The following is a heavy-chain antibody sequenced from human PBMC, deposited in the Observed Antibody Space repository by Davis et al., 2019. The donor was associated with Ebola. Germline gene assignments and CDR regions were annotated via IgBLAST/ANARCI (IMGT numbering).Heavy chain of an antibody. CDR2: IYYSGST. CDR3: ARLGRGEVVPAAHYYYYYMDV. D-gene: IGHD2-2*01. V-gene: IGHV4-59*01. J-gene: IGHJ6*03. CDR1: GGSISSYY. Sequence: PSETLSLTCTVSGGSISSYYWSWIRQPPGKGLEWIGYIYYSGSTNYNPSLKSRVTISVDTSKNQFSLKLSSVTAADTAVYYCARLGRGEVVPAAHYYYYYMDVWGKGTTVTVSS.